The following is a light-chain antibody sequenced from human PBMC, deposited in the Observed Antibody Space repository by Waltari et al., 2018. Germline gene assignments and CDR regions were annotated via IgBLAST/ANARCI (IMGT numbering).Light chain of an antibody. CDR3: MQGSSWPFT. CDR2: KVS. V-gene: IGKV2-30*01. CDR1: QGLVFSDGNTY. Sequence: VMTQIPPPLPVPHGQPAYVASTSNQGLVFSDGNTYLNWFHQRPGQSPRRLLQKVSNRDSGVPDRFSGSGSGTDFTLKISRVEADDVGIFYCMQGSSWPFTFGPGTRVDIK. J-gene: IGKJ3*01.